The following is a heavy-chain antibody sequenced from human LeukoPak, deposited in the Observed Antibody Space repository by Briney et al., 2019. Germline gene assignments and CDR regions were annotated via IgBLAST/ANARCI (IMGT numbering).Heavy chain of an antibody. CDR2: FYYTGST. J-gene: IGHJ4*02. CDR1: GGSISTYH. D-gene: IGHD4-23*01. Sequence: KASETLSLTCTVSGGSISTYHWSWIRQPPGKGLEWIGYFYYTGSTNYNPSLKSRLTISVDTSKNQFSLKLSSVTAADTAVYYCATLTTVVIPSYFDCWGQGALVTVSS. CDR3: ATLTTVVIPSYFDC. V-gene: IGHV4-59*08.